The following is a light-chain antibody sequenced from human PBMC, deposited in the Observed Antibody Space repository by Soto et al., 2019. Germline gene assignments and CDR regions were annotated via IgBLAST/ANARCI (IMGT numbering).Light chain of an antibody. CDR2: QAS. V-gene: IGKV1-5*01. J-gene: IGKJ1*01. Sequence: DIQITLSRSTLSAXVGDXVTIXXRASQSISVWLAWYQEKSGKAPNLLIYQASMLESGVPSRFSGSGSETEFTLTISGLQPADSATYYCQQYNICCPTFGQGTKADIK. CDR1: QSISVW. CDR3: QQYNICCPT.